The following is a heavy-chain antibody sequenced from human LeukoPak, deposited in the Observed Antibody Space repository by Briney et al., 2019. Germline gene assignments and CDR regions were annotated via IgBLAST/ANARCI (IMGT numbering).Heavy chain of an antibody. D-gene: IGHD3-3*01. V-gene: IGHV4-39*07. CDR1: GGSISSSSYY. Sequence: SETLSLTCTVSGGSISSSSYYWGWIRQPPGKGLEWIGEINHSGSTNYNPSLKSRVTLSVDTSKNQFSLKLSSVTAADTAVYYCARATLYYDFWSGYRDWFDPWGQGTLVTVSS. J-gene: IGHJ5*02. CDR2: INHSGST. CDR3: ARATLYYDFWSGYRDWFDP.